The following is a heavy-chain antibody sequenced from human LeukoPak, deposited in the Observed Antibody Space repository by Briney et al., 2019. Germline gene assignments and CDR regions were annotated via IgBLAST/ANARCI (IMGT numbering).Heavy chain of an antibody. CDR2: INHSGST. D-gene: IGHD5-18*01. J-gene: IGHJ6*03. V-gene: IGHV4-34*01. CDR3: ARRSFQGYSYGYSSRRNYYYYMDV. CDR1: GGSFSGYY. Sequence: PSETLSLTCAVYGGSFSGYYWSWIRQPPGKGLEWIGEINHSGSTNYNPSLKSRVTISVDTSKNQFSLKLSSVTAADTAVYYCARRSFQGYSYGYSSRRNYYYYMDVWGKGTTVTVPS.